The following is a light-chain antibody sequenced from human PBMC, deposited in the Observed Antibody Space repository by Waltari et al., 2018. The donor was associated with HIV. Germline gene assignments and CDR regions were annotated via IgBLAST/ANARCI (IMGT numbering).Light chain of an antibody. V-gene: IGLV2-8*01. CDR3: SSYAGSGNLLL. J-gene: IGLJ6*01. CDR1: SNDIGPYNY. CDR2: EVT. Sequence: QSALTQPPAASGSPGQSVTISCTGTSNDIGPYNYVSWYQQHPANAPRLLSYEVTKRPSGVPGRFSGSKSGNTASLTVSGLQAEDEADYYCSSYAGSGNLLLFGGGTKVTVL.